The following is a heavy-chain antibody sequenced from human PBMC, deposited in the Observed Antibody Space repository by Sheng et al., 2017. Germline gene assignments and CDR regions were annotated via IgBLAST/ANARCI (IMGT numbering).Heavy chain of an antibody. Sequence: QVQLVESGGGVVQPGRSLRLSCAASGFTFSSYAMHWVRQAPGKGLEWVAVISYDGSNKYYADSVKGRFTISRDNSKNTLYLQMNSLRAEDTAVYYCARAALNLYFDYWGQGTLVTVSS. CDR2: ISYDGSNK. V-gene: IGHV3-30*04. J-gene: IGHJ4*02. CDR1: GFTFSSYA. CDR3: ARAALNLYFDY.